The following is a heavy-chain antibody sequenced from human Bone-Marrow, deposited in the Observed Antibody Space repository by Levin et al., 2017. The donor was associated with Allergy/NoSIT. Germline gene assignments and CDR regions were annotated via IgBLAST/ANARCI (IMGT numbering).Heavy chain of an antibody. CDR1: GDSIISGDFF. CDR3: AKEGREWMPQDEVDV. CDR2: VSYTGTT. J-gene: IGHJ6*02. Sequence: SQTLSLTCTVSGDSIISGDFFWSWIRQPPGKGLEWIGYVSYTGTTYYNPSLKSRLTISVDTSQNQFSLKLTSVTAADTAVYYCAKEGREWMPQDEVDVWGQGTTVIVSS. D-gene: IGHD3-3*01. V-gene: IGHV4-30-4*01.